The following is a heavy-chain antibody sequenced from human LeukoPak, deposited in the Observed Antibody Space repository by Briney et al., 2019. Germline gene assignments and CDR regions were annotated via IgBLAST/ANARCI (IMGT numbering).Heavy chain of an antibody. CDR2: IYYSGST. Sequence: SETLSLTCTVSGGSISSYYWSLIRQPPGKGLEWIGYIYYSGSTNYNPSLKSRVTISVDTSKNQFSLKLSSVTAADTAVYYCARDVDTAMVLGAFDIWGQGTMVTVSS. D-gene: IGHD5-18*01. CDR3: ARDVDTAMVLGAFDI. V-gene: IGHV4-59*01. J-gene: IGHJ3*02. CDR1: GGSISSYY.